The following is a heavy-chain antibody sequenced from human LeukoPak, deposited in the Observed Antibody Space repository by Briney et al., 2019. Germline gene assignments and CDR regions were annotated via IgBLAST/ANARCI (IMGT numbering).Heavy chain of an antibody. Sequence: SQTLSLTCAVYGGSFSSYYWSWIRQPPGKGLEWIGEINHSGSTNYNPSLKSRVTISVDTSKNQFSLKLSSVTAADTAAYYCARVWFPRYCSGGSCYSRWFDPWGQGTLVTVSS. CDR3: ARVWFPRYCSGGSCYSRWFDP. V-gene: IGHV4-34*01. CDR2: INHSGST. D-gene: IGHD2-15*01. J-gene: IGHJ5*02. CDR1: GGSFSSYY.